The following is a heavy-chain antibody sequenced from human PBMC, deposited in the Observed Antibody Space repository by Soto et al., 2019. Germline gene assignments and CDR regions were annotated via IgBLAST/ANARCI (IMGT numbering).Heavy chain of an antibody. D-gene: IGHD4-17*01. CDR2: ISRSGIYL. Sequence: EVQLVESGGGLVKPGGALRLSCAASGFTFSDYTMNWVRQAPGKGLEWVSSISRSGIYLYNVDSVKGRFTISRDNAENSLYMELNILRAEDTAVYYCAGDRYGDSSLDSWGQGTLVTVSS. V-gene: IGHV3-21*01. CDR3: AGDRYGDSSLDS. J-gene: IGHJ4*02. CDR1: GFTFSDYT.